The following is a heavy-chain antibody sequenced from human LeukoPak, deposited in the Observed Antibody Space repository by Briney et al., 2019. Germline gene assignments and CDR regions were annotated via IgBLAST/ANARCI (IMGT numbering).Heavy chain of an antibody. CDR2: IYYSGST. V-gene: IGHV4-30-4*08. Sequence: SGPTLVNPRQTLTLTCTFSGFSITTDGVGVGWIRQPPGKGLEWIGYIYYSGSTYYNPSLKSRVTISVDTSKNQFSLKLSSVTAADTAVYYCARGRYDFWSGGYYFDYWGQGTLVTVSS. J-gene: IGHJ4*02. D-gene: IGHD3-3*01. CDR1: GFSITTDGVG. CDR3: ARGRYDFWSGGYYFDY.